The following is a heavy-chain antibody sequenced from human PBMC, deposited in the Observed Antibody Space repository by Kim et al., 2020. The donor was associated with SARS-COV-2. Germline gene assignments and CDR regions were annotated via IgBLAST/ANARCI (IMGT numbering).Heavy chain of an antibody. V-gene: IGHV4-59*01. Sequence: SETLSLTCTVSGGSISSYYWSWIRQPPGKGLEWIGYIYYSGSTNYNPSLKSRVTISVDTSKNQFSLKLSSVTAADTAVYYCARGSRPWETFDYWGQGTLVTVSS. CDR1: GGSISSYY. CDR2: IYYSGST. J-gene: IGHJ4*02. CDR3: ARGSRPWETFDY. D-gene: IGHD1-26*01.